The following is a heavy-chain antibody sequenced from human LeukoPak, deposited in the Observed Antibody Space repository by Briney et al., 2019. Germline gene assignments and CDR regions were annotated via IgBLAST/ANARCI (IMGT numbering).Heavy chain of an antibody. V-gene: IGHV3-64*02. D-gene: IGHD3-22*01. CDR2: ISDSGGST. CDR3: ARSSGYGYYFDY. CDR1: GFPFSSYA. J-gene: IGHJ4*02. Sequence: PGGSLRLSCSASGFPFSSYAMHWVRQAPGKGLEYVSAISDSGGSTYYADSVKGRFTISRDNSKNTLYLQMGSLRAEDMAVYFCARSSGYGYYFDYWGQGTLVTVSS.